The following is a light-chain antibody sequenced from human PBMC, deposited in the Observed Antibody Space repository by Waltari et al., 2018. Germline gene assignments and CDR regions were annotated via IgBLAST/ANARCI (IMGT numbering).Light chain of an antibody. J-gene: IGKJ3*01. Sequence: EIVLAQSPGTLSLSPGERATLSCRASQSVNSDFVAWYQQKPGQAPRLLIYGASSRATGIPDRFSVSGSGTDFTLTISRLEPEDFAVYYCQQYATSPFTFGPGTKVDIK. CDR3: QQYATSPFT. CDR2: GAS. CDR1: QSVNSDF. V-gene: IGKV3-20*01.